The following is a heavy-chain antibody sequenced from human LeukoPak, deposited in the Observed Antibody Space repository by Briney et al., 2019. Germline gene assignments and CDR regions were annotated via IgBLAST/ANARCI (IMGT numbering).Heavy chain of an antibody. Sequence: SETLSLTCTVSGGSISSYYWSWIRQPPGKGLEWIGYIYYSGSTNYNPSLKSRVTISVDTSKNQFSLKLSSVTAADTAVYYGARAQVSTYYDILTGYYSFASYYFDYWGQGTLVTVSS. CDR2: IYYSGST. D-gene: IGHD3-9*01. CDR3: ARAQVSTYYDILTGYYSFASYYFDY. CDR1: GGSISSYY. J-gene: IGHJ4*02. V-gene: IGHV4-59*01.